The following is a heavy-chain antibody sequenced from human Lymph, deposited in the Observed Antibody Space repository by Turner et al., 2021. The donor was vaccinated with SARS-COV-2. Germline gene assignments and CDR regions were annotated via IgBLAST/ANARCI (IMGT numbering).Heavy chain of an antibody. J-gene: IGHJ6*02. Sequence: EVQLLESGGGLVQPGGSLRLSCAASGFTCSSYAMSWVRQAPGKGLEWVATISGSGGSTYYADSVKGRFTISRDNSKNTLYLQMNSLRAEDKAVYSWANLYPTVSCEFPSRMDVWGQGTTVTVSS. D-gene: IGHD3-16*01. V-gene: IGHV3-23*01. CDR2: ISGSGGST. CDR1: GFTCSSYA. CDR3: ANLYPTVSCEFPSRMDV.